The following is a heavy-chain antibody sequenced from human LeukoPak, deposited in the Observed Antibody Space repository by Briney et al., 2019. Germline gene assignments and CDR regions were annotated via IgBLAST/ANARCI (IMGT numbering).Heavy chain of an antibody. CDR2: ISGSGGST. J-gene: IGHJ4*02. V-gene: IGHV3-23*01. CDR3: AKDPTYYYDSSGYPVDY. Sequence: XGSLRLSCAASGFTFSSYAMSWVRQAPGKGLEWVSAISGSGGSTYYADSVKGRFTISRDNSKNTLYLQMNSLRAEDTAVYYCAKDPTYYYDSSGYPVDYWGRGTLVTVSS. D-gene: IGHD3-22*01. CDR1: GFTFSSYA.